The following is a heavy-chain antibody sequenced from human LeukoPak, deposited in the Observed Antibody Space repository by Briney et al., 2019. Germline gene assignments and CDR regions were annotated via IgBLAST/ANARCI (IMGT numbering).Heavy chain of an antibody. CDR1: GFTFSSYG. CDR2: IRYDGSNK. V-gene: IGHV3-30*02. CDR3: AKVPRTATGTSNWFDP. D-gene: IGHD1-1*01. J-gene: IGHJ5*02. Sequence: PGGSLRLSCAASGFTFSSYGMHWVRKAPGKGLEWVAFIRYDGSNKYYADSVKGRFTISRDNSKNTLYLQMNSLRAEDTAVYYCAKVPRTATGTSNWFDPWGQGTLVTVSS.